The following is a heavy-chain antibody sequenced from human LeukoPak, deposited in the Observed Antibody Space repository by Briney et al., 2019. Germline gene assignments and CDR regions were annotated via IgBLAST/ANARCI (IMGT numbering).Heavy chain of an antibody. CDR3: ARASWGWELWLLLDY. V-gene: IGHV3-30-3*01. Sequence: GGSLRLSCAASGFTFSSYWMSWVRQAPGKGLEWVAVISYDGSNKYYADSVKGRFTISRDNSKNTLYLQMNSLRAEDTAVYYCARASWGWELWLLLDYWGQGTLVTVSS. J-gene: IGHJ4*02. CDR1: GFTFSSYW. CDR2: ISYDGSNK. D-gene: IGHD1-26*01.